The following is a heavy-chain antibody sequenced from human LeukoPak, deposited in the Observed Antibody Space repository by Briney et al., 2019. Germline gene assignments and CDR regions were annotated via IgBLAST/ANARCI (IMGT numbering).Heavy chain of an antibody. D-gene: IGHD6-6*01. Sequence: PSETLSLTCTVSGDSVTNHQWSWVRQPPGKGLEWIAYIHHSGSTNYNPSLKNRVIISIDTSKNQFSLRLISVTAADTAVYYCARYPLAFDFWGQGILVTVSS. V-gene: IGHV4-59*02. CDR3: ARYPLAFDF. CDR1: GDSVTNHQ. J-gene: IGHJ4*02. CDR2: IHHSGST.